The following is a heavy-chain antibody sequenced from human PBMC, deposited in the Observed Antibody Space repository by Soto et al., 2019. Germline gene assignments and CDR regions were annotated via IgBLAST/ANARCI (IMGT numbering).Heavy chain of an antibody. CDR1: GYSLSSGSY. Sequence: SETLSLTCTVSGYSLSSGSYWAWIRQPPGKGPEWIASIYHGGTTFYNPSLKSRITISVDTSNNQFSLKLTSVTAADTAVYYCARVHVMVVAGSTFDYWGHGTLVTVSS. J-gene: IGHJ4*01. V-gene: IGHV4-38-2*02. D-gene: IGHD6-19*01. CDR3: ARVHVMVVAGSTFDY. CDR2: IYHGGTT.